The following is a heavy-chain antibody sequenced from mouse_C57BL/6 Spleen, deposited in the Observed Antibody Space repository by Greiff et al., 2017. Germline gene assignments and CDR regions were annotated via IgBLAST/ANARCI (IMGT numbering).Heavy chain of an antibody. J-gene: IGHJ2*01. Sequence: QVQLKESGAELARPGASVKLSCKASGYTFTSYGISWVKQRTGQGLEWIGEIYPRSGNTYYNEKFKGKATLTADKSSSTAYMELRSLTSEDSAVYFCARPITTVVATDYWGQGTTLTVSS. CDR1: GYTFTSYG. CDR3: ARPITTVVATDY. V-gene: IGHV1-81*01. D-gene: IGHD1-1*01. CDR2: IYPRSGNT.